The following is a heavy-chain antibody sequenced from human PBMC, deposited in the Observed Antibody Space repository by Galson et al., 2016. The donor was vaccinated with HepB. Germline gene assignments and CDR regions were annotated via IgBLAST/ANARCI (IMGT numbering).Heavy chain of an antibody. CDR3: ARDRGGTYSNCFDY. V-gene: IGHV3-30*03. Sequence: SLRLSCAASGFTFSAYGMHWVRQAPGKGLEWVALISFDGTNRYFADSVKGRFTISRDNAKNSLYLQINSLSAEDTAVYYCARDRGGTYSNCFDYWGQGTMVTVSS. D-gene: IGHD1-26*01. CDR1: GFTFSAYG. CDR2: ISFDGTNR. J-gene: IGHJ4*02.